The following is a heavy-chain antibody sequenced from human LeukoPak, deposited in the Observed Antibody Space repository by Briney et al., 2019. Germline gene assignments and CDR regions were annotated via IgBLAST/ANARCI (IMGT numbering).Heavy chain of an antibody. Sequence: GGSLRLSCAASVFTFSSYSMNWVRQAPGKGLEWVSSISSSSSYIYYADSVKGRFTISRDNAKNSLYLQMNSLRAEDTAVYYCAKTGSDRYDSSGYYRYWGQGTLVTVSS. CDR1: VFTFSSYS. CDR2: ISSSSSYI. D-gene: IGHD3-22*01. CDR3: AKTGSDRYDSSGYYRY. V-gene: IGHV3-21*01. J-gene: IGHJ4*02.